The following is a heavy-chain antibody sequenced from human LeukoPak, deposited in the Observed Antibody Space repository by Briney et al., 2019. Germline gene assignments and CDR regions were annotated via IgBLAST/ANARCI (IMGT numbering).Heavy chain of an antibody. CDR3: AKEKDYHVSGSYDF. D-gene: IGHD3-10*01. V-gene: IGHV3-30*18. J-gene: IGHJ4*02. CDR1: GFTFSSYG. CDR2: ISWDGTAQ. Sequence: PGGSLRLSCAASGFTFSSYGMHWVRQAPGKGLEWVAVISWDGTAQHYVDSVKGRFTISRDNSKNTLYLQMTGLRAEDTAVYYCAKEKDYHVSGSYDFWGQGTLVTVSS.